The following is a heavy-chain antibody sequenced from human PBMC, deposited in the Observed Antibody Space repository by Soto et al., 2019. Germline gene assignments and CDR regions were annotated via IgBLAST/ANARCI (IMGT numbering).Heavy chain of an antibody. CDR2: VSASGLNT. V-gene: IGHV3-23*01. J-gene: IGHJ5*02. CDR1: GFTFSTYA. CDR3: ARDNSSSWYGQTNWFDP. Sequence: GSLRLSCAASGFTFSTYAMAWVRQAPGKGLEWVSGVSASGLNTDYADPVKGRFYISRDNSKNTVSLHMNSLRAEDTAVYYCARDNSSSWYGQTNWFDPWGQGTLVTVSS. D-gene: IGHD6-13*01.